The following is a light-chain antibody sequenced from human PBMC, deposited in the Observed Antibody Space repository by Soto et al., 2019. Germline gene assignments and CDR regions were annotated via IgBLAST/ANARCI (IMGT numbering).Light chain of an antibody. Sequence: QSALTQPPSASGSPGQSVTISCTGTSSDVGAYKYVSWYQQYPGKAPKLMIYEATKRRSWVTDRFSGSNSGNTASLTVSGPQDEDEADYYCTSYLGHGIWVFVRGTKVTVL. V-gene: IGLV2-8*01. CDR2: EAT. CDR1: SSDVGAYKY. CDR3: TSYLGHGIWV. J-gene: IGLJ3*02.